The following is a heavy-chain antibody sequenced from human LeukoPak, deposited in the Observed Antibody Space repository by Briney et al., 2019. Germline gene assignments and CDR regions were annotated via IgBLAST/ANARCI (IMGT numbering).Heavy chain of an antibody. J-gene: IGHJ6*03. CDR3: ARDLTTVVTPSYYYMDV. CDR2: ISAYNGNT. CDR1: GYTFTSYG. D-gene: IGHD4-23*01. Sequence: GASVKVSCKASGYTFTSYGISWVRQAPGQGLEWMGWISAYNGNTNYAQKLQGRVTITTDTSTSTDYMELRSLRSDDTAVYYGARDLTTVVTPSYYYMDVWGKGTTVTISS. V-gene: IGHV1-18*01.